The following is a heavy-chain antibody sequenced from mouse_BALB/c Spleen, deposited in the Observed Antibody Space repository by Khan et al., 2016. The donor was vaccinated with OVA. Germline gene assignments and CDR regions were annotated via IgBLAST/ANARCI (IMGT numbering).Heavy chain of an antibody. J-gene: IGHJ3*01. CDR3: AIAGYGGFAY. V-gene: IGHV5-4*02. D-gene: IGHD1-1*02. CDR1: GFTFSDYY. Sequence: EVALVESGGGLVKPGGSLKLSCAASGFTFSDYYMYWVRQTPEKRLEWVATISDGGSYTYYPDSVKGRFTISRDNAKNNLYLQMSSLKSEATAMYYCAIAGYGGFAYWGQGTLVTVSA. CDR2: ISDGGSYT.